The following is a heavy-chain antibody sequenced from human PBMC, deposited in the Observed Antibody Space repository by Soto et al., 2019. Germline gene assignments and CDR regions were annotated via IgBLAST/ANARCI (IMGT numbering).Heavy chain of an antibody. J-gene: IGHJ3*02. Sequence: EASVKVSCKASGGTFSSYAISWVRQAPGQGLEWMGGIIPIFGTANYAQKFQGRVTMTEDTSTDTAYMELSSLRSEDTAVCYCASKDPDELLDAFDIWGQGTMVTVSS. CDR2: IIPIFGTA. V-gene: IGHV1-69*06. CDR3: ASKDPDELLDAFDI. CDR1: GGTFSSYA. D-gene: IGHD1-7*01.